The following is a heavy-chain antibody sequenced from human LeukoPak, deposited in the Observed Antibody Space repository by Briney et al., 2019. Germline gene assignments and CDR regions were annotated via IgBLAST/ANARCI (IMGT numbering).Heavy chain of an antibody. CDR3: ARDRSTGATAGTLYWFDP. J-gene: IGHJ5*02. CDR2: INPNSGDT. CDR1: VYTFTAYY. D-gene: IGHD6-13*01. V-gene: IGHV1-2*02. Sequence: ASVKVSCKASVYTFTAYYMHWVRQAPGQGLEWMGWINPNSGDTNYAQKFQDRVTMTRDTSINTAYMELSRLRSDDTAIYYCARDRSTGATAGTLYWFDPWGQGTLVTVSS.